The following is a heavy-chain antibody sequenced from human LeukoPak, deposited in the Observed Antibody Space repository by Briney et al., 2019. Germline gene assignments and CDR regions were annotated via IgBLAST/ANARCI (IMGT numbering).Heavy chain of an antibody. CDR1: GYTFTGYY. CDR3: ARGSPPDFWSGYPTYYFDY. J-gene: IGHJ4*02. Sequence: GASVKVSCKASGYTFTGYYMHWVRQAPGQGLEWMGWINPNSGGTNYAQKFQGRVTMTRDTSISTAYMELSRLRSDDTAVYYCARGSPPDFWSGYPTYYFDYWGQGTLVTVSS. CDR2: INPNSGGT. D-gene: IGHD3-3*01. V-gene: IGHV1-2*02.